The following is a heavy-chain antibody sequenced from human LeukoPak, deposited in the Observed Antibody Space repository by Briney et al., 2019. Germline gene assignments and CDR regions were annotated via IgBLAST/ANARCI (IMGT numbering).Heavy chain of an antibody. CDR3: SRDRHCIGSTCYGL. CDR2: ISSSSSYI. D-gene: IGHD2-2*01. CDR1: GFTFSSYS. V-gene: IGHV3-21*01. J-gene: IGHJ4*02. Sequence: GGSLRLSCAASGFTFSSYSMNWVRQAPGKGLEWVSSISSSSSYIYYADSVKGRFTISRDNSKNTLYLQMNSLRAEDTAVYYCSRDRHCIGSTCYGLWGQGTRVTVSS.